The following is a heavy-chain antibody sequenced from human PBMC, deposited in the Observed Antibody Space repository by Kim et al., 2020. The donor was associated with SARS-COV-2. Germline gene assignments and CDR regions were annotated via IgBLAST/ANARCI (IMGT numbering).Heavy chain of an antibody. CDR1: GYAFDTYW. J-gene: IGHJ6*02. V-gene: IGHV5-10-1*01. CDR3: ARARGHNYFAMDV. CDR2: IDPSDSET. Sequence: GESLKISCKGSGYAFDTYWITWVRQTPGKGLEWMGCIDPSDSETKYSPSVEGHVTFSGDKSINTVYLQWNSLQASDTGIYYCARARGHNYFAMDVWGQGTTVTVSS.